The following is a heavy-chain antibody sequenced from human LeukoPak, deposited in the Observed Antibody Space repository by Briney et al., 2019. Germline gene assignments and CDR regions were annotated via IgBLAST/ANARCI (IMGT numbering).Heavy chain of an antibody. Sequence: GGSLRLSCAASGFTFSSYGMHWVRQAPGKGLEWVAFIRYDGSNKYYADSVKGRFIISRDNSKNTLYLQMNSLRAEDTAVYYCAKINGVVIIRGYFDYWGQGTLVTVSS. D-gene: IGHD3-3*01. CDR3: AKINGVVIIRGYFDY. CDR1: GFTFSSYG. CDR2: IRYDGSNK. J-gene: IGHJ4*02. V-gene: IGHV3-30*02.